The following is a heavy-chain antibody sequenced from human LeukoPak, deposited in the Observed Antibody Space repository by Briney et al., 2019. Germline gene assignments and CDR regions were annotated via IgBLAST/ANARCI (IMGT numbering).Heavy chain of an antibody. D-gene: IGHD3-3*01. CDR3: ARVESNYDFWSGYYRRYYYGMDV. CDR2: MNPNSGNT. CDR1: GYTFTSYD. J-gene: IGHJ6*02. Sequence: ASVKVSCKASGYTFTSYDINWVRQATGQGLEWMGWMNPNSGNTGYAQKLQGRVTMTRNTSISTAYMELSSLRSEDTAVYYCARVESNYDFWSGYYRRYYYGMDVWGQGTTVTVSS. V-gene: IGHV1-8*01.